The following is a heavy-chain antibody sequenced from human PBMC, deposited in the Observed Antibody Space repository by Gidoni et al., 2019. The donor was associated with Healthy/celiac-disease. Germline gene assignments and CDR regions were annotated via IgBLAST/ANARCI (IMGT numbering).Heavy chain of an antibody. D-gene: IGHD2-2*01. V-gene: IGHV4-4*07. CDR3: ARVLKDIVVVPAANSWYFDL. CDR2: IYTRGST. CDR1: TSSNSNYY. Sequence: QVQLQESGPGLVKPSETLSLTCPVSTSSNSNYYWSWIRQPAGKGLKWIGRIYTRGSTNYNPSLKSRVTMSVDTSKYQFSLKLSSVTAADTAVYYGARVLKDIVVVPAANSWYFDLWGRGTLVTVSS. J-gene: IGHJ2*01.